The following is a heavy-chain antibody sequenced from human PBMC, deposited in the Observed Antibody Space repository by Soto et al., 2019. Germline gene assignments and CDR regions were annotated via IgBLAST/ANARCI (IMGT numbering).Heavy chain of an antibody. D-gene: IGHD6-13*01. CDR2: ISGSGGST. CDR3: AKLPPIPLYSSSWYLVQH. V-gene: IGHV3-23*01. Sequence: EVQLLESGGGLVQPGGSLRLSCAASGFTFSSYAMSWVRQAPGKGLEWVSAISGSGGSTYYADSVKGRFTISRDNSKNTLYLQMNSLRAEDTAVYYCAKLPPIPLYSSSWYLVQHWGQGTLVTVSS. J-gene: IGHJ1*01. CDR1: GFTFSSYA.